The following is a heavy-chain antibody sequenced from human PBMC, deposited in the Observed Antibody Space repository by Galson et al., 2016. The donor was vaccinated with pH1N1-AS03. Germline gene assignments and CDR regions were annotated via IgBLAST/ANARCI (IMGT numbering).Heavy chain of an antibody. CDR1: GYTFTGYY. Sequence: SVKVSCNASGYTFTGYYMHWVRQAPGQGLEWMGWINPNSGRTNYTHKVQGRVTTTRDTSISTAYIALSRLSSGDTAVYYCARSHPAFDSSGYYYDYWGQGTLVTVSS. D-gene: IGHD3-22*01. CDR2: INPNSGRT. CDR3: ARSHPAFDSSGYYYDY. V-gene: IGHV1-2*02. J-gene: IGHJ4*02.